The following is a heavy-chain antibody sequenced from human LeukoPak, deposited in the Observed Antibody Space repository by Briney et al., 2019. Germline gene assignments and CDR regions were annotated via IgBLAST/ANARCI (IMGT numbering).Heavy chain of an antibody. Sequence: GASVKVSCKASGGTFSSYAISWVRQAPGQGLEWMGGIIPIFGTANYAQKFQGRVTITTDESTSTAYMELSSLRSEDTAVYYCARALYGSGKGYMDVWGKGATVTVSS. CDR1: GGTFSSYA. D-gene: IGHD3-10*01. V-gene: IGHV1-69*05. CDR2: IIPIFGTA. J-gene: IGHJ6*03. CDR3: ARALYGSGKGYMDV.